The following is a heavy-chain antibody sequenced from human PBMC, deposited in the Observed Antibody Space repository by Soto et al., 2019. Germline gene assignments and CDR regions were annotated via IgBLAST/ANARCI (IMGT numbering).Heavy chain of an antibody. Sequence: LSLTCTVSGDSISVGTYYWSWIRQAPGKGLEWVSYISSSGSTIYYADSVKGRFTISRDNAKNSLYLQMNSLRAEDTAVYYCARARRRSAAFDIWGQGTMVTVS. CDR1: GDSISVGTYY. CDR3: ARARRRSAAFDI. V-gene: IGHV3-11*01. CDR2: ISSSGSTI. J-gene: IGHJ3*02.